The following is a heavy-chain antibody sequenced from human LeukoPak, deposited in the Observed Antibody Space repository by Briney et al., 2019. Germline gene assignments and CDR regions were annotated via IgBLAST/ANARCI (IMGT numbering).Heavy chain of an antibody. CDR3: ARLRYSSSWYRESFDY. CDR2: TNHSGST. D-gene: IGHD6-13*01. J-gene: IGHJ4*02. V-gene: IGHV4-34*01. CDR1: GGSFSGYY. Sequence: SETLSLTCAVYGGSFSGYYWSWIRQPPGKGLEWIGETNHSGSTNYNPSLKSRVTISVDTSKNQFSLKLSSVTAADTAVYYCARLRYSSSWYRESFDYWGQGTLVTVSS.